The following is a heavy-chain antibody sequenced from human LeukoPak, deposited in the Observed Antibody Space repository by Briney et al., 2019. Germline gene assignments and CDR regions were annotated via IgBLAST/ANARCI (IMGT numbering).Heavy chain of an antibody. CDR1: DGSISGAAYY. Sequence: PSETLSLTCTVSDGSISGAAYYWGWFRQPPGKRPEWIGNILYSGTVYYNPSLKSRVTISVDTSENQFPLKLSSVTAADTAVYFCARVTRYGNSRNNYYMDVWGKGTTVTVSS. CDR3: ARVTRYGNSRNNYYMDV. V-gene: IGHV4-39*06. CDR2: ILYSGTV. J-gene: IGHJ6*03. D-gene: IGHD4-17*01.